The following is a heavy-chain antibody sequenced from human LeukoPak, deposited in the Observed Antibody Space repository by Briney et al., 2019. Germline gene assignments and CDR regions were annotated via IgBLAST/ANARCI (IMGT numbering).Heavy chain of an antibody. J-gene: IGHJ5*02. Sequence: GGSLRLSCAASGFNFPDYYMTWIRQAPGKGPEWLSYISGGSSDTSYADSVKGRFTISRDNAKNSLYLEMNNLRADDTAVYYCARRGTTYCTVDSCNPSWFDPWGRGTLVTVSS. CDR1: GFNFPDYY. D-gene: IGHD2-8*02. V-gene: IGHV3-11*03. CDR2: ISGGSSDT. CDR3: ARRGTTYCTVDSCNPSWFDP.